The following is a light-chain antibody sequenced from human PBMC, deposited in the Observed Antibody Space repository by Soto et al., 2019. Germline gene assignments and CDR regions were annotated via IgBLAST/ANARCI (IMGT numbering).Light chain of an antibody. V-gene: IGLV2-14*01. Sequence: QSALTQPASVSGSPGQSITISCTGTSSDVGDYNYVSWYQQHPGKAPKLMIYEVSNRPSGISNRFSGSKSGNTASLTISGFQAEEEADDFCSSYTSTSTLHYVFGTGTKVTVL. CDR2: EVS. CDR3: SSYTSTSTLHYV. CDR1: SSDVGDYNY. J-gene: IGLJ1*01.